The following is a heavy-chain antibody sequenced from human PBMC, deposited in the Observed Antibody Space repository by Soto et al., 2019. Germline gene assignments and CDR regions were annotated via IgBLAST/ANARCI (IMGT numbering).Heavy chain of an antibody. V-gene: IGHV5-51*01. CDR1: GYTFKSYW. D-gene: IGHD2-15*01. CDR2: IYPGDADT. CDR3: ARAVDGSIYPHYFDY. J-gene: IGHJ4*02. Sequence: PGESLKISCNGSGYTFKSYWIAWVRQMPGEGLEWMGIIYPGDADTRYSPSFRGQVTISADKSINTAYLQWSSLKASDTAMYFCARAVDGSIYPHYFDYWGQGTLVTVS.